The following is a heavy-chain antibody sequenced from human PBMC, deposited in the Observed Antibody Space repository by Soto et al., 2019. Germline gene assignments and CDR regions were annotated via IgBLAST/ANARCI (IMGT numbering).Heavy chain of an antibody. CDR2: ISYAGSNK. J-gene: IGHJ4*02. CDR1: GFTFSSYA. D-gene: IGHD3-10*01. V-gene: IGHV3-30-3*01. CDR3: ARSGSRPHDY. Sequence: QVQLVESGGGVVQPGRSLRLSCTASGFTFSSYAMHWVRQAPGKGLEWVAVISYAGSNKYYADSVKGRFTISRDNSKNTLYLQMNRLRAEDTAVYYCARSGSRPHDYWGQGTLVTVSS.